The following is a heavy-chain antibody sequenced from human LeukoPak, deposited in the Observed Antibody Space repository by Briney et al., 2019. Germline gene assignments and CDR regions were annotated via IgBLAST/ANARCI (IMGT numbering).Heavy chain of an antibody. D-gene: IGHD3-3*01. V-gene: IGHV5-51*01. CDR3: ARSITIFGVVIYFVY. Sequence: GESLKISCKGSGYSFTSYWIGWVRQMPGKGLEWMGIIYPGDSDTRYSPPFQGQVTISADKSISTAYLQWSSLKASDTAMYYCARSITIFGVVIYFVYWGQGTLVTVSS. CDR1: GYSFTSYW. CDR2: IYPGDSDT. J-gene: IGHJ4*02.